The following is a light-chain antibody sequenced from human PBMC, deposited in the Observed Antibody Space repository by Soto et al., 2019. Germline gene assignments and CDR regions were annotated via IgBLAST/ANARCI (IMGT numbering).Light chain of an antibody. CDR3: QQYKDWPLT. J-gene: IGKJ4*01. Sequence: EIVMTQSPATQSVSPGERTTLSCRASQSVSSNFAWYQQKPGQAPRLLIYGASTRATGIPARFSGSGSGTEFTLNISGLQSEDFAVYYCQQYKDWPLTFGGGTKVEIK. CDR1: QSVSSN. V-gene: IGKV3-15*01. CDR2: GAS.